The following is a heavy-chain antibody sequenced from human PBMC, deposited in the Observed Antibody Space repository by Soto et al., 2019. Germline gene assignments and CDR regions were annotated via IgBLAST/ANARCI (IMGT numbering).Heavy chain of an antibody. CDR1: GGTFSSYA. V-gene: IGHV1-69*06. CDR2: IIPIFGTA. Sequence: QVQLVQSGAEVKKPGSSVKVSCKASGGTFSSYAISWVRQATGQGLEWMGGIIPIFGTATYAQKFQGRVTITADKSTSTAYMELSSLRSEDTAVYYCARGSGDYNWHPYYFDYWGQGALVTVSS. D-gene: IGHD3-3*01. CDR3: ARGSGDYNWHPYYFDY. J-gene: IGHJ4*01.